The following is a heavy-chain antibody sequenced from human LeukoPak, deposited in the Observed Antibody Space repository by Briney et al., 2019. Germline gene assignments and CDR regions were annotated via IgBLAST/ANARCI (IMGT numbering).Heavy chain of an antibody. D-gene: IGHD3-22*01. CDR3: VREYYDSSGYYSAVFDY. CDR2: ISSSSTSI. J-gene: IGHJ4*02. V-gene: IGHV3-21*01. CDR1: GFTFSSYS. Sequence: GGSLRLSCAASGFTFSSYSMNWVRQAPGKGLEWVSSISSSSTSIYYADSVKGRFTISRDNAKNSLFLQMNSLRAEDTAVYYCVREYYDSSGYYSAVFDYWGQGTLVTVSS.